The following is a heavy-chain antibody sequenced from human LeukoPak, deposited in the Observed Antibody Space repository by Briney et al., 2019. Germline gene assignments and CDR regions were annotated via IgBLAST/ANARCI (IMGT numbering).Heavy chain of an antibody. D-gene: IGHD3-22*01. V-gene: IGHV4-59*01. Sequence: PSETLSLTCTVSGGSISSYYWSWIRQPPGKGLEWIGYIYYGGSTNYNPSLKSRVTISVDTSKNQFSLKLSSVTAADTAVYYCARETYYYDSSGYYYPDAFDIWGQGTMVTVSS. J-gene: IGHJ3*02. CDR2: IYYGGST. CDR1: GGSISSYY. CDR3: ARETYYYDSSGYYYPDAFDI.